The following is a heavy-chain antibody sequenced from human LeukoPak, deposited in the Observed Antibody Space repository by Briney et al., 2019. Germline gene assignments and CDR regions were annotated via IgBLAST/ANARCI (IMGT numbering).Heavy chain of an antibody. D-gene: IGHD2-15*01. V-gene: IGHV3-23*01. CDR2: ISGSGANT. J-gene: IGHJ4*02. CDR1: GFTFSSYA. CDR3: AKVGRGFGRKEDFDY. Sequence: GGSLRLSCAASGFTFSSYAMSWVRQAPGKGLEWVSVISGSGANTYYADSVKGRFTISRDNSKNTLYLQMNSLRAEDTAVYSCAKVGRGFGRKEDFDYWGQGTLVTVSS.